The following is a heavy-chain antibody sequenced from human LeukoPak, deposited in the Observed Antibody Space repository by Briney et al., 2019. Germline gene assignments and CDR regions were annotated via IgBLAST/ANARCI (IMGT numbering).Heavy chain of an antibody. D-gene: IGHD6-19*01. CDR3: AKDRGWYDY. J-gene: IGHJ4*02. V-gene: IGHV3-43*02. CDR2: ISGDGGST. CDR1: GFTFDDYA. Sequence: GGSLRLSCAASGFTFDDYAMHWVRQAPGKGPEWVSLISGDGGSTYYADSVKGRFTISRDNSKNSLYLQMNSLRTEDTALYHCAKDRGWYDYWGQGTLVTVSS.